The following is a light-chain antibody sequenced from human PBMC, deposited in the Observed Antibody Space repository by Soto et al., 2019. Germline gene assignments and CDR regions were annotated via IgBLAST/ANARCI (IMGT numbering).Light chain of an antibody. CDR1: QSISNY. Sequence: EILLTQSPATLSLSPGERATLSCRASQSISNYLVWYQQKPGQAPRLLIYDASNRATGIPARFSGSGSGTDFTLTISSLEPEDFAIYYCQQRSNWPPLTFGGGTKVEIK. CDR2: DAS. J-gene: IGKJ4*01. CDR3: QQRSNWPPLT. V-gene: IGKV3-11*01.